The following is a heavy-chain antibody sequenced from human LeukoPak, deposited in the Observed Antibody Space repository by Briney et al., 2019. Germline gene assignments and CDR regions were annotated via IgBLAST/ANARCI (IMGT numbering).Heavy chain of an antibody. Sequence: SETLSLTCAVYGGSFSGYYWSWIRQPPGKGLEWIGEINHSGSPKYNPSLKSRVTISVDTSKNQFSLKVSSVTAADTAVYHCARAGHYFGGDRSQRYGMDVWGQGTTVTVSS. D-gene: IGHD2-21*02. CDR3: ARAGHYFGGDRSQRYGMDV. V-gene: IGHV4-34*01. CDR1: GGSFSGYY. CDR2: INHSGSP. J-gene: IGHJ6*02.